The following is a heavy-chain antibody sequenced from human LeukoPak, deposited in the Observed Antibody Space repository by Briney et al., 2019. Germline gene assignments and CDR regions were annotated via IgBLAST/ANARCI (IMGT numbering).Heavy chain of an antibody. Sequence: TGGSLRLSCAASGFTLSSCSMNWVRQAPGKGLEWISYINSDRYRNTIYYADTVKGRFTISRDNAKSSLYLQLNSLRDEDTAIYYCARDRDYAFDYWGQGTLVTVSS. CDR1: GFTLSSCS. V-gene: IGHV3-48*02. CDR3: ARDRDYAFDY. J-gene: IGHJ4*02. D-gene: IGHD4-17*01. CDR2: INSDRYRNTI.